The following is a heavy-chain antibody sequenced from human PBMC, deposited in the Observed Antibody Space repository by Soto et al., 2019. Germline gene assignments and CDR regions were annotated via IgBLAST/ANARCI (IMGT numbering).Heavy chain of an antibody. CDR2: INPSGGST. J-gene: IGHJ4*02. D-gene: IGHD5-12*01. CDR1: GYTFTIYY. V-gene: IGHV1-46*03. Sequence: ASVKVSCKASGYTFTIYYMHWVRQAPGQGLEWMGIINPSGGSTSYAQKFQGRVTMTRDTSTSTVYMELSSLRSEDTAVYYCARESSLEYSGYDRFDYWGQGTLVTVSS. CDR3: ARESSLEYSGYDRFDY.